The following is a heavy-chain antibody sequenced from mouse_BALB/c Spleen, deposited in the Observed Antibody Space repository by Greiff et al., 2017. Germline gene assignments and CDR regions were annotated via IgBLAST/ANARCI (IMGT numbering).Heavy chain of an antibody. CDR1: GFTFSSYA. Sequence: EVKVVESGGGLVKPGGSLKLSCAASGFTFSSYAMSWVRQSPEKRLEWVAEISSGGSYTYYPDTVTGRFTISRDNAKNTLYLQMSSLRSEDTAMYYCARGSGYYYYAMDYWGQGTSVTVSS. V-gene: IGHV5-9-4*01. J-gene: IGHJ4*01. D-gene: IGHD2-3*01. CDR2: ISSGGSYT. CDR3: ARGSGYYYYAMDY.